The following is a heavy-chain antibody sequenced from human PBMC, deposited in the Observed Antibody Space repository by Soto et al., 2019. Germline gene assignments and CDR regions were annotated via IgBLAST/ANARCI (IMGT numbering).Heavy chain of an antibody. CDR2: IDHDGPT. J-gene: IGHJ4*02. CDR1: GFTFSNYW. V-gene: IGHV3-74*01. Sequence: EVQLVESGGGLVQPGGSLRLSCAGSGFTFSNYWMHWVRQAPGKGMEWVSRIDHDGPTDYADSVRVRFTISRDNAENTLYLQRNSLRPEDTAVYYFVRDSHGDYWGEGTAVTVSS. CDR3: VRDSHGDY.